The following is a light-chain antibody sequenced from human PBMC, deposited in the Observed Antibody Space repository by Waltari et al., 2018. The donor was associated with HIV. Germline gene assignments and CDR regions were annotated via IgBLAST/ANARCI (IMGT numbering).Light chain of an antibody. CDR1: SSDIGGYKY. CDR2: EVS. Sequence: QSALTQPASVSGSPGQSITTTCTGTSSDIGGYKYVSWYQQYSGKAPKLIIYEVSHRPSGVSNRFSGSKSGNTASLVISGLQTEDEADYFCTSYTSSGLYVFGTGTKVTVL. V-gene: IGLV2-14*01. CDR3: TSYTSSGLYV. J-gene: IGLJ1*01.